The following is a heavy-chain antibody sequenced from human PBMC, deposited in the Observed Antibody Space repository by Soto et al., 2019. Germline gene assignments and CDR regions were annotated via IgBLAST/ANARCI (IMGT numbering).Heavy chain of an antibody. D-gene: IGHD3-10*01. Sequence: QVRLQHWGAGLLKPSETLSRTCAVYGVSLSGYSWSWIRQPPGRGLEWIGEINHSGSTNYNPSLKSRVTISVDTPKNQFSLNLTSVTAADTAVYYCAKGFGGRLYGPGSDAFDDWGQGILVTVSS. J-gene: IGHJ4*02. V-gene: IGHV4-34*01. CDR3: AKGFGGRLYGPGSDAFDD. CDR2: INHSGST. CDR1: GVSLSGYS.